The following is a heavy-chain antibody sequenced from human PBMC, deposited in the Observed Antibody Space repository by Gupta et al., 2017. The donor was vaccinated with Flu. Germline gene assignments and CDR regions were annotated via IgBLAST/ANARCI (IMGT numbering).Heavy chain of an antibody. CDR3: ARDQVAATAQYYYYGMDV. D-gene: IGHD2-15*01. V-gene: IGHV1-2*02. CDR2: INPNSGGT. CDR1: GYTFTGYY. Sequence: QVQLVQSGAEVKKPGASVKVSCKASGYTFTGYYMHWVRQAPGQGLEWMGWINPNSGGTNYAQKFQGRVTMTRDTSISTAYMELSRLRSDDTAVYYCARDQVAATAQYYYYGMDVWGQGTTVTVSS. J-gene: IGHJ6*02.